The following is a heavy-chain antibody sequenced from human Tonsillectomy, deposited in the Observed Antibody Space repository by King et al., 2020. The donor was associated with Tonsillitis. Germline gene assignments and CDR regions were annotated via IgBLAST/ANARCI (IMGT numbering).Heavy chain of an antibody. CDR2: ISPHNGNT. CDR1: GYTFTRYG. Sequence: QLVQSGAEVKKPGASVKVSCKASGYTFTRYGISWVRQAPGQGLEWMGWISPHNGNTNYAQKLQDRVTMTTDTSTSTAYMELRSLKSDDTAVYYCARDPRHCSSTSCYGTFYYYFYMDVWGKGTTVTVSS. J-gene: IGHJ6*03. D-gene: IGHD2-2*01. CDR3: ARDPRHCSSTSCYGTFYYYFYMDV. V-gene: IGHV1-18*01.